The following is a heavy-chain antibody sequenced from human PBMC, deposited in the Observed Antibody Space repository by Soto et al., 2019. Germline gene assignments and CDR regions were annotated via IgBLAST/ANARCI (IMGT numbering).Heavy chain of an antibody. J-gene: IGHJ6*03. D-gene: IGHD4-17*01. CDR2: IKQDGREK. CDR1: GFTFSSYW. Sequence: GGSLRLSCAASGFTFSSYWMSWVRQAPGKGLEWVANIKQDGREKYYVDSVKGRFTISRDNAKNSLYLQMNSLRAEDTAVYYWARDNATVTDDYYYYYMDVWGKGTTVTVSS. CDR3: ARDNATVTDDYYYYYMDV. V-gene: IGHV3-7*01.